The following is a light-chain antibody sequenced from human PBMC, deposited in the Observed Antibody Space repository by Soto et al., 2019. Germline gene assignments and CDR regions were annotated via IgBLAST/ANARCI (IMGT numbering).Light chain of an antibody. CDR1: SSDVGGYNY. CDR3: FSYAGSYTFHV. Sequence: QTLLAKPRSMSGSPGQSVTISCTGTSSDVGGYNYVSWYQQHPGKAPKLMIYDVSKRPSGVPDRFSGSKSGNTASLTISGLQAEDEADYYCFSYAGSYTFHVFGTGTKVTVL. V-gene: IGLV2-11*01. J-gene: IGLJ1*01. CDR2: DVS.